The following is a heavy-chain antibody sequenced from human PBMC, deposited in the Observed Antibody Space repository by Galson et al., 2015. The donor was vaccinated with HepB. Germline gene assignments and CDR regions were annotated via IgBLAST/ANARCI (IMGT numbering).Heavy chain of an antibody. V-gene: IGHV1-18*04. Sequence: SVKVSCKASGYTFTSCGISWVRQAPGQGLEWMGWISAYNGNTNYAQKLQGRVTMTTDTSTSTAYMELRSLRSDDTAVYYCARIVPQEWELLSVYYFDYWGQGTLVTVSS. CDR3: ARIVPQEWELLSVYYFDY. CDR1: GYTFTSCG. J-gene: IGHJ4*02. D-gene: IGHD1-26*01. CDR2: ISAYNGNT.